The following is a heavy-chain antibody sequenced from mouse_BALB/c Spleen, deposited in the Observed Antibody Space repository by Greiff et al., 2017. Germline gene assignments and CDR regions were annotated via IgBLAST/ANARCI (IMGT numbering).Heavy chain of an antibody. Sequence: EVHLVESGGGLVQPGGSRKLSCAASGFTFSSFGMHWVRQAPEKGLEWVAYISSGSSTIYYADTVKGRFTISRDNPKNTLFLQMTSLRSEDTAMYYCARNAGYYYAMDYWGQGTSVTVSS. J-gene: IGHJ4*01. V-gene: IGHV5-17*02. CDR3: ARNAGYYYAMDY. CDR2: ISSGSSTI. CDR1: GFTFSSFG. D-gene: IGHD2-2*01.